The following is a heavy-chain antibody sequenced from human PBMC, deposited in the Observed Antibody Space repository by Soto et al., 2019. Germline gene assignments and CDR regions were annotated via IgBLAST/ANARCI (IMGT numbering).Heavy chain of an antibody. J-gene: IGHJ1*01. CDR1: GFSLTTDRVG. CDR2: IYWDDSK. V-gene: IGHV2-5*02. D-gene: IGHD1-26*01. Sequence: QITLKESGPTLVKPTQTLTLTCTFSGFSLTTDRVGVGWIRQPPGEALEGLAVIYWDDSKTYRPSLESRLTTPKDTSKHRVALTMTNIDSLDTATYYCAHAYGGRSLYWGQGTLVTVSS. CDR3: AHAYGGRSLY.